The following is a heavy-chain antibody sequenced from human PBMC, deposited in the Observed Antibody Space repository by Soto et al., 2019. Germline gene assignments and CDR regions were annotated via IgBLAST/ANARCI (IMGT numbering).Heavy chain of an antibody. CDR3: ATLGYSGYEGSDP. Sequence: ASVEVSCRVSGDTLTELSMHWVRQAPGKGLEWMGGFDPEDGETIYAQKFQGRVTMTEDTSTDTAYMELSSLRSEDTAVYYCATLGYSGYEGSDPCGHETLATLFS. V-gene: IGHV1-24*01. J-gene: IGHJ5*02. CDR2: FDPEDGET. CDR1: GDTLTELS. D-gene: IGHD5-12*01.